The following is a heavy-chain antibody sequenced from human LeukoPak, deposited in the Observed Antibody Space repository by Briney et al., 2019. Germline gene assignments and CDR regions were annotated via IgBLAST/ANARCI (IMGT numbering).Heavy chain of an antibody. J-gene: IGHJ4*02. Sequence: SETLSLTCTVSGGSISSSSYYWGWIRQPPGKGLEWIGSIYYSGSTYYNPSLKSRVTISVDTSKNQLSLKLSSVTAADTAVYYCARVWFGSGIYWGQGTLVTVSS. CDR3: ARVWFGSGIY. D-gene: IGHD3-10*01. CDR1: GGSISSSSYY. V-gene: IGHV4-39*01. CDR2: IYYSGST.